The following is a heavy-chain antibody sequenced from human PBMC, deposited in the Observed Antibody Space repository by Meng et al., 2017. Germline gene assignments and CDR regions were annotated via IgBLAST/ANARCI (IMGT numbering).Heavy chain of an antibody. V-gene: IGHV3-53*04. CDR2: IYSGGST. CDR3: ARGEYHSSSWYLTLPTFDY. J-gene: IGHJ4*02. Sequence: GESLKISCAASGFTVSSNYMSWVRQAPGKGLEWVSVIYSGGSTYYADSVKGRFTISRHNSKNTLYLQMNSLRAEDTAVYYCARGEYHSSSWYLTLPTFDYWGQGTLVTVSS. CDR1: GFTVSSNY. D-gene: IGHD6-13*01.